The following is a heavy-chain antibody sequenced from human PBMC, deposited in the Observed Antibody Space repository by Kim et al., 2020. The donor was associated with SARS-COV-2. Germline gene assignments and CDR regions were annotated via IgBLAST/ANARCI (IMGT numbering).Heavy chain of an antibody. CDR3: AKADSSGYQFDY. D-gene: IGHD3-22*01. V-gene: IGHV3-30*18. CDR1: GFTFSSYG. J-gene: IGHJ4*02. CDR2: ISYDGSNK. Sequence: GGSLRLSCAASGFTFSSYGMHWVRQAPGKGLEWVAVISYDGSNKYYADSVKGRFTISRDNSKNTLYLQMNSLRAEDTAVYYCAKADSSGYQFDYWGQGTLVTVSS.